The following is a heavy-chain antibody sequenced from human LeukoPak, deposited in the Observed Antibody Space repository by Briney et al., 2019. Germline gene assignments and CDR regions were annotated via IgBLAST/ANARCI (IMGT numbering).Heavy chain of an antibody. CDR1: DYSISSGYY. CDR2: IYHSGST. J-gene: IGHJ4*02. V-gene: IGHV4-38-2*02. CDR3: AGDYDNHLHFLDY. D-gene: IGHD3-9*01. Sequence: SETLSLTCTVSDYSISSGYYWGWIRQPPGKGLEWIGSIYHSGSTYYNNPSLKSRVTISVDTSKNQFSLKLSSVTAADTAVYYCAGDYDNHLHFLDYWGQGTLVTVSS.